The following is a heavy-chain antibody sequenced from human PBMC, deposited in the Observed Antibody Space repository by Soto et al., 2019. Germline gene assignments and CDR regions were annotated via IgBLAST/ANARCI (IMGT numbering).Heavy chain of an antibody. V-gene: IGHV3-15*07. D-gene: IGHD3-9*01. CDR3: TTDYLVDILTGPTKLPYYYGMDV. CDR1: GFTFSNSW. CDR2: IKSKTDGGTT. Sequence: PGGSLRLSCAASGFTFSNSWMDGVRQAPGKGLEWVGRIKSKTDGGTTDYAAPVKGRFTISRDDSKNTLYLQMNSLKTEDTAVYYCTTDYLVDILTGPTKLPYYYGMDVWGQGTTVTVSS. J-gene: IGHJ6*02.